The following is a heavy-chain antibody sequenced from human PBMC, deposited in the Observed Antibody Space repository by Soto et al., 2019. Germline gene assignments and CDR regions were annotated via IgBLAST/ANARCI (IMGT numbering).Heavy chain of an antibody. Sequence: QLHLVQSGAVVKKPGASVTVSCSASGYPVTAYYMHWVRQAPGRGLEWMGGINPATGAAKFTQSVQGRVTMTRDTSTRPVFIDPSALTSEDTAVFFCARGGGVGVAGSAAFDMWGQGTLVTVSS. CDR1: GYPVTAYY. CDR3: ARGGGVGVAGSAAFDM. CDR2: INPATGAA. V-gene: IGHV1-2*02. D-gene: IGHD3-3*01. J-gene: IGHJ3*02.